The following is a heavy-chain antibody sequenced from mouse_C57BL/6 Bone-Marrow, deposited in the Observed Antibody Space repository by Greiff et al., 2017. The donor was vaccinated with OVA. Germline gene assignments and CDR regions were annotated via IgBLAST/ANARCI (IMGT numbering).Heavy chain of an antibody. J-gene: IGHJ2*01. CDR1: GYPFTSYT. CDR2: INPSSGNT. V-gene: IGHV1-4*01. D-gene: IGHD2-3*01. CDR3: ARIYDCYYVECDY. Sequence: VQVVESGAELARPGASVKMSCKASGYPFTSYTMHWVKQRPGQGLEWLGYINPSSGNTKYNQKFKDKATLTADKSSSTAYMQLSSLTSEDSAVYYCARIYDCYYVECDYWGQGTTLTVSS.